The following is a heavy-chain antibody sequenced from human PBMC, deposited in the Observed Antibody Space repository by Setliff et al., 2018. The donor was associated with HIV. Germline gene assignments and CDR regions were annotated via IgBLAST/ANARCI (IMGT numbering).Heavy chain of an antibody. Sequence: SETLSLTCAVSGYSISSGYYWGWIRQPPGKGLEWIGSIYHSGSIYYNPSLKSRVTISVDTSKNQFSLKLSSVTAADTAVYYCAREPDSIPYDYWGQGTLVTVSS. CDR3: AREPDSIPYDY. CDR2: IYHSGSI. J-gene: IGHJ4*02. CDR1: GYSISSGYY. V-gene: IGHV4-38-2*02. D-gene: IGHD4-4*01.